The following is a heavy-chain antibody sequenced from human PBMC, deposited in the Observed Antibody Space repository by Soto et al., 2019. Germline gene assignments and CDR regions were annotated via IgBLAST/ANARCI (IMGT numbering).Heavy chain of an antibody. J-gene: IGHJ4*02. V-gene: IGHV3-7*01. D-gene: IGHD2-15*01. Sequence: GGSLRLSCIASGFSLTQYWMSWVRQTPRKGLEWVAKINEDGTKRDYMESVEGRFTISRDNAKNSVSLQMNSLRADDTAVYFCTRWDGRCSGGSCFFDSWGQGTLVTVSS. CDR2: INEDGTKR. CDR1: GFSLTQYW. CDR3: TRWDGRCSGGSCFFDS.